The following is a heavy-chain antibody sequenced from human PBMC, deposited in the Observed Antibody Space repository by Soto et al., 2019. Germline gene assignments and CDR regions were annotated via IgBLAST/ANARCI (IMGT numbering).Heavy chain of an antibody. Sequence: GGSLRLSCAASGFTFSDYYMSWIRQAPGKGLEWVSYISSSGSTIYYADSVKGRFTISRDNAKNSLYLQMNSLRAEDTAVYYCARIQQQLASHFDYWGQGTLVTVSS. D-gene: IGHD6-13*01. V-gene: IGHV3-11*01. J-gene: IGHJ4*02. CDR2: ISSSGSTI. CDR3: ARIQQQLASHFDY. CDR1: GFTFSDYY.